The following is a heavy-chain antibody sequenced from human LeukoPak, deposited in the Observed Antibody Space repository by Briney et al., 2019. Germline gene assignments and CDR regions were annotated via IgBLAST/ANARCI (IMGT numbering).Heavy chain of an antibody. CDR1: EYDFTRYW. J-gene: IGHJ4*02. Sequence: GESLKISCKGSEYDFTRYWIGWVRQMPGKGLEWMGIIFPGDSDTRYSPSFQGQVTISAGKSTSTAYLQWSSLRGSDTAMYYCARLGDRGPLGYWGQGTLVTVSS. V-gene: IGHV5-51*01. CDR2: IFPGDSDT. CDR3: ARLGDRGPLGY. D-gene: IGHD1-26*01.